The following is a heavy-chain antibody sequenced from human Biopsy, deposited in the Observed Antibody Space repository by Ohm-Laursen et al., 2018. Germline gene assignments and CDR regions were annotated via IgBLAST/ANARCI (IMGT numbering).Heavy chain of an antibody. CDR3: ARDSGILNYGNFKYYHYYGMDV. D-gene: IGHD4-11*01. CDR2: IYYSVMT. J-gene: IGHJ6*02. Sequence: SDTLSLTCTVSGGSIISYYWNWIRQPAGKGLEWIGHIYYSVMTNYNPSLQSRVSISVDTSRNQVSLTLSSVTAADTAVYYCARDSGILNYGNFKYYHYYGMDVWGQGTKVTVSS. V-gene: IGHV4-59*01. CDR1: GGSIISYY.